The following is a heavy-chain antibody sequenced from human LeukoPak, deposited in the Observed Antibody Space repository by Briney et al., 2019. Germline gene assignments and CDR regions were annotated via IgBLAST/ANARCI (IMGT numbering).Heavy chain of an antibody. CDR2: INPNSGGP. CDR1: GYTFTAYF. V-gene: IGHV1-2*06. CDR3: ARAKWGCGGDCYSMVDY. D-gene: IGHD2-21*02. J-gene: IGHJ4*02. Sequence: ASVNVFCKASGYTFTAYFMHWVRQAPGPGLEWLGRINPNSGGPNYAQKFQGKVTMTRDTSISTAYMELSRLRSDDTAVYYCARAKWGCGGDCYSMVDYWGQGTLVTVSS.